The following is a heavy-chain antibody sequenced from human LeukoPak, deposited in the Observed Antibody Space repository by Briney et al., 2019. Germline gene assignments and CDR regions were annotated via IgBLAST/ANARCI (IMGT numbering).Heavy chain of an antibody. D-gene: IGHD1-26*01. Sequence: LVKVSCKASGGTFSSYAISWVRQAPGQGLEWMGRIIPIFGIANYAQKFQGRVTITADKSTSTAYMELSSLRSEDTAVYYCARSLFPSGSAFDIWGQGTMVTVSS. J-gene: IGHJ3*02. CDR2: IIPIFGIA. V-gene: IGHV1-69*04. CDR3: ARSLFPSGSAFDI. CDR1: GGTFSSYA.